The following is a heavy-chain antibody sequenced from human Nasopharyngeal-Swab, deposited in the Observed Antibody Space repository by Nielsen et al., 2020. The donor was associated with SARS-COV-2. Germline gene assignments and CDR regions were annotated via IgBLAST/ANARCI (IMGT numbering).Heavy chain of an antibody. CDR2: IFSNDEK. D-gene: IGHD3-22*01. J-gene: IGHJ3*01. CDR1: GFSLSNARMG. Sequence: SGPTLVKPTATLTLTCTVSGFSLSNARMGVSWIRQPPGKALEWLAHIFSNDEKSYSTSLKSRLTISKYTSKSQVVLTMTNMDPVDTATYYCARISASSCYHDPVHVWGQVTIVTVSS. CDR3: ARISASSCYHDPVHV. V-gene: IGHV2-26*01.